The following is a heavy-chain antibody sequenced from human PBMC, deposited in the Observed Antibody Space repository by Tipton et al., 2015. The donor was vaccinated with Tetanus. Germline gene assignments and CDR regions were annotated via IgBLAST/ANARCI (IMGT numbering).Heavy chain of an antibody. V-gene: IGHV4-34*01. J-gene: IGHJ5*02. Sequence: TLSLTCAVYGGSFSGYYRSWIRQPPGKGLEWIGEINHSGSTNYNPSLKSRVTISVDTSKNQFSLELASVTAADTAVYYCARNTSSSPWFDPWGQGTLVTVSS. CDR3: ARNTSSSPWFDP. CDR2: INHSGST. D-gene: IGHD6-6*01. CDR1: GGSFSGYY.